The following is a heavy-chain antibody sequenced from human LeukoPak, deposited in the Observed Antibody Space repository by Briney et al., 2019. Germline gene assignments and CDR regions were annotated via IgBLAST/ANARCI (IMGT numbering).Heavy chain of an antibody. D-gene: IGHD2/OR15-2a*01. CDR3: ARGRDYDSTTYWGDYYMDV. CDR2: IYTSGSTNS. V-gene: IGHV4-4*07. Sequence: SETLSLTRTVSGGSISIYYWSWIRQPAGKGLEWIGRIYTSGSTNSNCNPSLKSRATISVDTSKNQFSLRLSSVTAADTAVYYCARGRDYDSTTYWGDYYMDVWGKGTTVTVSS. J-gene: IGHJ6*03. CDR1: GGSISIYY.